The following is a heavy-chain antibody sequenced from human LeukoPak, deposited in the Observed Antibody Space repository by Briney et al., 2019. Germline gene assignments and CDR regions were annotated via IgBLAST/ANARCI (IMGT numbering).Heavy chain of an antibody. Sequence: APVNLSCKAFGGPFCSYVISWLRQAPGLGLEWLGGIIPIFGTANYAQNFQGRVTITANEPTSTAYMELSSLRSEDTAVYYCARDRYDILTGYYKYYFDYWGQGTLVTVSS. V-gene: IGHV1-69*13. CDR1: GGPFCSYV. D-gene: IGHD3-9*01. CDR3: ARDRYDILTGYYKYYFDY. J-gene: IGHJ4*02. CDR2: IIPIFGTA.